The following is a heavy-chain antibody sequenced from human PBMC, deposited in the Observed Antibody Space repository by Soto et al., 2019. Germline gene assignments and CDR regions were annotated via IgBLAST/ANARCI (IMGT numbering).Heavy chain of an antibody. V-gene: IGHV1-18*01. CDR2: ISAYNGNT. CDR1: GYTFTSYG. Sequence: ASVKVSCKASGYTFTSYGISWVRQAPGQGLEWMGWISAYNGNTNYAQKLQGRVTMTTDTSTSTAYMELRSLRSDDTAVYYCARIRASSGWYGDDYWGQGTLVTVSS. CDR3: ARIRASSGWYGDDY. D-gene: IGHD6-19*01. J-gene: IGHJ4*02.